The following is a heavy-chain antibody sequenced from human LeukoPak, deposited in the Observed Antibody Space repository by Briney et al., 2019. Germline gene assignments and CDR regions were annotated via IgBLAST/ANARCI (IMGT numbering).Heavy chain of an antibody. J-gene: IGHJ4*02. D-gene: IGHD6-19*01. Sequence: ASVKVSCKASGYTFTSYDINWVRQAPGQGLEWMGWISAYNGNTNYAQKLQGRVTMTTDTSTSTAYMELRSLRSDDTAVYYCARESVRWLADYWGQGTLVTVSS. CDR2: ISAYNGNT. CDR1: GYTFTSYD. V-gene: IGHV1-18*01. CDR3: ARESVRWLADY.